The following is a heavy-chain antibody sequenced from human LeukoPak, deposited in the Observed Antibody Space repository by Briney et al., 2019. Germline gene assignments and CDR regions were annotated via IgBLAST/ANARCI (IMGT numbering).Heavy chain of an antibody. J-gene: IGHJ4*02. CDR2: INTDGTTT. CDR1: GFTFSDYW. CDR3: AKDQDFLAYDY. D-gene: IGHD3-3*01. Sequence: PGGSLRLSCAASGFTFSDYWMHWVRQAPGKGLMWVSRINTDGTTTTYADSVKGRFTISRDNARNTLYLQMNSLRAEDTAVYYCAKDQDFLAYDYWGQGTLVTVSS. V-gene: IGHV3-74*01.